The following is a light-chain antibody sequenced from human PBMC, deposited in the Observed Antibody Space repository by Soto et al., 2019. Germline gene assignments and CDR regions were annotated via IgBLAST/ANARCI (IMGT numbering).Light chain of an antibody. J-gene: IGKJ1*01. CDR2: DAS. V-gene: IGKV1-5*01. Sequence: DIQMTQSPSTLSGSVGDTVTITCRASQSISTWLAWYQQKPGKAPKLLIFDASSLKSGVPSRFSGSGSGTEFTLTISSLQPDDFATYYCQQYDSYSWTFGQGTKVDIK. CDR3: QQYDSYSWT. CDR1: QSISTW.